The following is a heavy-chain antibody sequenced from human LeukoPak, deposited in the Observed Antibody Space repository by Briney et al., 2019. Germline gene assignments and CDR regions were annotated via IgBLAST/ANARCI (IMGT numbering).Heavy chain of an antibody. Sequence: GGSLRLSCAASGFSFSDYFMTWIRQAPGKGLEWVSYINSGGNSIYYADSVKGRFTISRDSAKSSLYLQMNSLRAEDTAVYYCARSEVAVAVPLDIWGQGTMVIVSS. CDR3: ARSEVAVAVPLDI. CDR1: GFSFSDYF. CDR2: INSGGNSI. J-gene: IGHJ3*02. V-gene: IGHV3-11*04. D-gene: IGHD5-12*01.